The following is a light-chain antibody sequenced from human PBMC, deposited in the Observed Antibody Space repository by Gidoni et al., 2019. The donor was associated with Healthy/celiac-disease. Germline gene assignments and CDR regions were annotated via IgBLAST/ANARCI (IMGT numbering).Light chain of an antibody. CDR2: SIN. V-gene: IGLV1-44*01. J-gene: IGLJ3*02. CDR3: ATWDDSLNGRV. CDR1: SSNIGSYT. Sequence: QSVLTQPPSASGTPGQRVTISCSGSSSNIGSYTVNWYQQLPGTAPKLLIYSINQRPSGVPDRFFGSKSGTSASLAISGLQSEDEADYYCATWDDSLNGRVFGGGTKLTVL.